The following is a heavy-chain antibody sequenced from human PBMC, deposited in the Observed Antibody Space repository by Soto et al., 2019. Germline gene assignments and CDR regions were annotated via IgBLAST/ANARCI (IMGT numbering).Heavy chain of an antibody. CDR1: GGSFSGYY. J-gene: IGHJ2*01. Sequence: QVQLQQWGAGLLKPSETLSLTCAVYGGSFSGYYWSWIRQPPGKGLVWIGEVSHSGSTNYNPSLKRRVTISVDTSKSQFSLTLSSVTAADTAVYYCARDVMANNRYHWYFDLWGRGTLVTVSS. CDR2: VSHSGST. V-gene: IGHV4-34*01. CDR3: ARDVMANNRYHWYFDL. D-gene: IGHD2-8*01.